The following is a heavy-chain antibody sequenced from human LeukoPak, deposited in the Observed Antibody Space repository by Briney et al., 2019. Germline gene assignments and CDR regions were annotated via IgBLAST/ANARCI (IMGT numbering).Heavy chain of an antibody. CDR3: ARGLLRTIFGVVIYYYMDV. D-gene: IGHD3-3*01. CDR2: MNPNSGNT. J-gene: IGHJ6*03. CDR1: GYTFTSYD. V-gene: IGHV1-8*03. Sequence: GASVKVSCKASGYTFTSYDINWVRQATGQGLEWMGWMNPNSGNTGYAQKFQGRVTITRNTSISTAYMELSSLRSEDTAVYYCARGLLRTIFGVVIYYYMDVWGKGTTITVSS.